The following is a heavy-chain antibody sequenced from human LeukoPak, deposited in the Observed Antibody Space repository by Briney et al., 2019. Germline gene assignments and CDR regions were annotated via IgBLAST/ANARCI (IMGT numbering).Heavy chain of an antibody. J-gene: IGHJ4*02. V-gene: IGHV3-21*01. D-gene: IGHD6-13*01. CDR3: ARGSSWYFDY. Sequence: GGSLRLSCAASGFTFSSYSMTWVRQAPGKGLEWVSSISSSSSYIYYADSVKGRFTISRDNAKNSLYLQMNSLRAEDTAVYYCARGSSWYFDYWGQGTLVTVSS. CDR2: ISSSSSYI. CDR1: GFTFSSYS.